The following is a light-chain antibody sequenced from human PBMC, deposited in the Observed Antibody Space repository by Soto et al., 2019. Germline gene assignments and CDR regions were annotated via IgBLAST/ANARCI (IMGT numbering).Light chain of an antibody. CDR1: QSVSSY. J-gene: IGKJ5*01. V-gene: IGKV3-11*01. CDR3: QHYNNWPIT. CDR2: DAS. Sequence: DIVLTQSPAPLSLSPGERATLSCMASQSVSSYLAWYQQKPGQAPRLLIYDASNRATGIPARFSGSGSGTDFTLTISSLQAADFAVYHCQHYNNWPITFGQGTRLEIK.